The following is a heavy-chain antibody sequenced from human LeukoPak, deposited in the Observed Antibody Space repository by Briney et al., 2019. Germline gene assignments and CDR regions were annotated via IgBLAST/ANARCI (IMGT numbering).Heavy chain of an antibody. Sequence: SGTLSLTCAVYGGSFSGYYWSWIRQPPGKGLEWIGEINHSGSTNYNPSLKSRVTISVDTSKNQFSLKLSSVTAADTAVYYCARVSYGPYYYYYGMDVWGQGTTVTVSS. CDR2: INHSGST. J-gene: IGHJ6*02. CDR1: GGSFSGYY. CDR3: ARVSYGPYYYYYGMDV. V-gene: IGHV4-34*01. D-gene: IGHD5-18*01.